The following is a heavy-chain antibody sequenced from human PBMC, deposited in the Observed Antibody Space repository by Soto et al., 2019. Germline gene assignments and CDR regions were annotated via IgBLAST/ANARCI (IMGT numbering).Heavy chain of an antibody. Sequence: GGSLRLSCAASGFTFSSYSMNWVRQAPGKGLEWVSSISSSSSYIYYADSVKGRFTISRDNAKNSLYLQMNSLRAEDTAVYYCARDLRDYYDSSGYYYYYYGMDVWGQGTTVTVSS. J-gene: IGHJ6*02. CDR1: GFTFSSYS. V-gene: IGHV3-21*01. CDR3: ARDLRDYYDSSGYYYYYYGMDV. CDR2: ISSSSSYI. D-gene: IGHD3-22*01.